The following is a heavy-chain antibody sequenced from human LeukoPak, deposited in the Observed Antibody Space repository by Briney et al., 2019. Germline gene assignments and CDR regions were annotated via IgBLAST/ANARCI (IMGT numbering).Heavy chain of an antibody. D-gene: IGHD6-13*01. V-gene: IGHV3-64*01. J-gene: IGHJ3*02. CDR2: ISSNGGST. CDR3: ARVYSSSWYSAFDI. CDR1: GFTFSSYA. Sequence: GGSLRLSCAASGFTFSSYAMHWVRQAPGKGLEYVSAISSNGGSTYYANSLKGRFTISRDNSKDTLYLQMGSLRAEDMAVYYCARVYSSSWYSAFDIWGQGTMVTVSS.